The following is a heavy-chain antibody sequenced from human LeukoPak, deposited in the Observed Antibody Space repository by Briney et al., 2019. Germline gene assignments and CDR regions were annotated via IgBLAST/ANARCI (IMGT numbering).Heavy chain of an antibody. D-gene: IGHD1-14*01. Sequence: ASVKVSCKASGYNFMNFGISWVRQAPGQGLEWMGWISAQNGNTMYGQSIKDRVTMTTDTSTSTAYMELRRLRSDDTAVYYCARDPPGAWRNTGRYYYYFMDVWGRGTTVTVSS. CDR3: ARDPPGAWRNTGRYYYYFMDV. CDR2: ISAQNGNT. J-gene: IGHJ6*03. CDR1: GYNFMNFG. V-gene: IGHV1-18*01.